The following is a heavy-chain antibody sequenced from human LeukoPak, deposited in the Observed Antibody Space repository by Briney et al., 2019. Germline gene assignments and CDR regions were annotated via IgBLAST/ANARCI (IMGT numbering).Heavy chain of an antibody. CDR2: IYYSGST. CDR3: ARGGDGSGYYYYGMDV. V-gene: IGHV4-39*01. Sequence: SETLSLTCTVSGGSISSSSYYWGWIRQPPGKGLEWIGSIYYSGSTYYNPSLKSRVTISVDTSKNQFSLKLSSVTAADTAVYYCARGGDGSGYYYYGMDVWGQGTTVTVSS. J-gene: IGHJ6*02. D-gene: IGHD5-24*01. CDR1: GGSISSSSYY.